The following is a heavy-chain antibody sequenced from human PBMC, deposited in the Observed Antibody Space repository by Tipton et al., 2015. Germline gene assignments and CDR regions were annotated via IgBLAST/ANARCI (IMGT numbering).Heavy chain of an antibody. CDR3: ARSIPYSDSSGYYYPYYFDY. Sequence: TLSLTCTISGGSVSSSYYWGWIRQSPGKGLEWIASIYYSGSTYYNPSLKSRVTMSLDATKNQFSLSLTSVTAADTAVYYCARSIPYSDSSGYYYPYYFDYWGQGTLVTVSS. CDR2: IYYSGST. V-gene: IGHV4-39*07. J-gene: IGHJ4*02. CDR1: GGSVSSSYY. D-gene: IGHD3-22*01.